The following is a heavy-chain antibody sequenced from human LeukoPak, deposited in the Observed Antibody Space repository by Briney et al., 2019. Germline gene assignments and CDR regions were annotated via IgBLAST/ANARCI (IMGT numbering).Heavy chain of an antibody. D-gene: IGHD2-15*01. CDR1: GFTFSNYW. J-gene: IGHJ5*02. CDR2: IKQDGSQT. CDR3: ARPPLGYCTGGSCSFDP. V-gene: IGHV3-7*01. Sequence: GGSLRLSCATSGFTFSNYWMNWVRQAPGKGLEWVATIKQDGSQTYYVDSVKGRFTISRDNAKNSLYLQMSNLRGEDTAVYYCARPPLGYCTGGSCSFDPWGQGTLVTVSS.